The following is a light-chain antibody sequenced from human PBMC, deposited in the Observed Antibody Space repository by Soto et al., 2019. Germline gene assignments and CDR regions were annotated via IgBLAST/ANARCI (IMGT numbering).Light chain of an antibody. V-gene: IGKV1-39*01. CDR2: AAS. J-gene: IGKJ5*01. Sequence: DIQMTQSPSSLSASLGDRVTITCRASESIARHLNWYQQKPGRAPKLLIYAASSLQNASPSRFRGGGSGTDLTLTSSNLPPEYFATSYREQTYSTLAITGGRGTRLEIK. CDR3: EQTYSTLAIT. CDR1: ESIARH.